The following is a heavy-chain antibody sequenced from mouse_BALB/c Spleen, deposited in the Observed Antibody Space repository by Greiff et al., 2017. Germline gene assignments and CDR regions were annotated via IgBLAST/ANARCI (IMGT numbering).Heavy chain of an antibody. V-gene: IGHV2-9-2*01. J-gene: IGHJ2*01. Sequence: QVQLKESGPGLVAPSQSLSITCTVSGFSLTSYDISWIRQPPGKGLEWLGVIWTGGGTNYNSAFMSRLSISKDNSKSQVFLKMNSLQTDDTAIYYCVRYYYGSSFDYWGQGTTLTVSS. D-gene: IGHD1-1*01. CDR2: IWTGGGT. CDR1: GFSLTSYD. CDR3: VRYYYGSSFDY.